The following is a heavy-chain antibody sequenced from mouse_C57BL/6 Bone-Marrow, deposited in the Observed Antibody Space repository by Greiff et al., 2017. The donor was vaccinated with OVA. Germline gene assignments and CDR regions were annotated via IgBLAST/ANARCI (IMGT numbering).Heavy chain of an antibody. Sequence: VKLVESGPGLVAPSQSLSITCTVSGFSLTSYGVSWVRQPPGKGLEWLGVIWGDGSTNYHSALISRLSISKDNSKSQVFLTLNSLHTDDTATYYCAKHTTVVPYWYFDVWGTGTTVTVSS. CDR3: AKHTTVVPYWYFDV. J-gene: IGHJ1*03. CDR1: GFSLTSYG. CDR2: IWGDGST. V-gene: IGHV2-3*01. D-gene: IGHD1-1*01.